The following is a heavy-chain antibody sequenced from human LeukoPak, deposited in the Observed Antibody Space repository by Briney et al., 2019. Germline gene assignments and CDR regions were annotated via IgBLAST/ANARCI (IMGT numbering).Heavy chain of an antibody. D-gene: IGHD3-22*01. CDR1: GYTFTSYG. V-gene: IGHV1-18*01. CDR3: ARGLTHRMYYSEGGDAFDT. Sequence: ASVKVSCKASGYTFTSYGISWVRQAPGQGLEWMGWISAYNGNTNYAQKLQGRVTMTTDTSTSTAYMELRSLRSDDTAVYYCARGLTHRMYYSEGGDAFDTWGQGTMVTVSS. CDR2: ISAYNGNT. J-gene: IGHJ3*02.